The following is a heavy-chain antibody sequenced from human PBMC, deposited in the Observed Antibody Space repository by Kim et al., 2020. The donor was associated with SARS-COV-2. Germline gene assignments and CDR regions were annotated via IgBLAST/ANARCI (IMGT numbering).Heavy chain of an antibody. CDR2: IYHSGNT. J-gene: IGHJ3*01. CDR3: ARHPASSSLTFDV. Sequence: SETLSLTCTVSGGSISSYYWSWIRQPPGKGLEWLGYIYHSGNTEHNPPLKGRVTMSVDTSNNQISLKVRSVTAADTAVYYCARHPASSSLTFDVWGQGT. CDR1: GGSISSYY. V-gene: IGHV4-59*08. D-gene: IGHD6-6*01.